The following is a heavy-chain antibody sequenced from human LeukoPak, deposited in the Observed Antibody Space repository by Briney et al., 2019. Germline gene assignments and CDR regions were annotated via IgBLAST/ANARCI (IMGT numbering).Heavy chain of an antibody. Sequence: GGSLRLSCAASGFTFSSYAMSWVRQAPGKGLEWVSAISGSGGSTYYADSVKGRFTISRDNSKNTLYLQMNSLRAEDTAVYYCAKDLLYYYDSSGPSFDYWGQGTLVTVSS. V-gene: IGHV3-23*01. D-gene: IGHD3-22*01. J-gene: IGHJ4*02. CDR3: AKDLLYYYDSSGPSFDY. CDR2: ISGSGGST. CDR1: GFTFSSYA.